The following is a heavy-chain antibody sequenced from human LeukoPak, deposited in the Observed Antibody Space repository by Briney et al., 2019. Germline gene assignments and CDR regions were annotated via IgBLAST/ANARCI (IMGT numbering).Heavy chain of an antibody. CDR1: GGSISSGGYY. J-gene: IGHJ4*02. CDR2: IYYSGST. V-gene: IGHV4-31*03. Sequence: PSETLSLTCTVSGGSISSGGYYWSWIRQHPGKGLEWIGYIYYSGSTYYNPSLKSRVTISVDTSKNQFSLKLSSVTAADTAVYYCARGIGGSSWYNVFDYWGQGTLVTVSS. CDR3: ARGIGGSSWYNVFDY. D-gene: IGHD6-13*01.